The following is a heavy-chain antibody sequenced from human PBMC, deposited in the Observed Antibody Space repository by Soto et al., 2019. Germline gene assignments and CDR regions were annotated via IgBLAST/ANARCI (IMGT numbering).Heavy chain of an antibody. CDR1: GGSISSGGYY. CDR3: ARVPYDFWSGYYIRFDP. D-gene: IGHD3-3*01. J-gene: IGHJ5*02. V-gene: IGHV4-31*03. CDR2: IYYSGST. Sequence: SETLSLTCTVSGGSISSGGYYWSWIRQHPGKGLEWIGYIYYSGSTYYNPSLKSRVTISVDTSKNQFSLKLSSVTAADTAVYYCARVPYDFWSGYYIRFDPWGQGTLVTVSS.